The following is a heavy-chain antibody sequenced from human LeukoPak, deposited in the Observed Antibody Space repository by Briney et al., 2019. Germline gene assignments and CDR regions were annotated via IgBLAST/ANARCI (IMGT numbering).Heavy chain of an antibody. J-gene: IGHJ4*02. Sequence: GASVKVSCKASGYTFTSYYMHWVRQAPGQGLEWMGIINPSGGSTCYAQKFQGRVTMTRDTSTSTVYMELSSLRSEDTAVYYCARVQYSGYDFDYWGQGTLVTVSS. CDR2: INPSGGST. D-gene: IGHD5-12*01. CDR3: ARVQYSGYDFDY. V-gene: IGHV1-46*01. CDR1: GYTFTSYY.